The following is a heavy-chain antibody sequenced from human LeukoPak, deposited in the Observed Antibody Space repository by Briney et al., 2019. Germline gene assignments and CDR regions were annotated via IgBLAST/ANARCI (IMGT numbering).Heavy chain of an antibody. CDR2: ISSSSSYI. CDR1: GFTFSSYS. CDR3: ARASITIFGVVTD. J-gene: IGHJ4*02. Sequence: PGGSLRLSCAASGFTFSSYSMNWVRRAPGKGLEWVSSISSSSSYIYYADSVKGRSTISRDNAKNSLYLQMNSLRAEDTAVYYCARASITIFGVVTDWGQGTLVTVSS. D-gene: IGHD3-3*01. V-gene: IGHV3-21*01.